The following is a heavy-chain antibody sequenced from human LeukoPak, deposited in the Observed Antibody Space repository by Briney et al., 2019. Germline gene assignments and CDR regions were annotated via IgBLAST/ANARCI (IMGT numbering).Heavy chain of an antibody. CDR2: ISGSGDST. D-gene: IGHD6-6*01. V-gene: IGHV3-23*01. Sequence: GGSLRLSCAASGFTFSNYAMRWVRQAPGKGLEWVSGISGSGDSTYYADSVKGRFTISRDNSRNTLYLQMNSLTVEDTAVYYCAKNSPKVIAARPVYYFDYWGQGTLVTVSS. J-gene: IGHJ4*02. CDR3: AKNSPKVIAARPVYYFDY. CDR1: GFTFSNYA.